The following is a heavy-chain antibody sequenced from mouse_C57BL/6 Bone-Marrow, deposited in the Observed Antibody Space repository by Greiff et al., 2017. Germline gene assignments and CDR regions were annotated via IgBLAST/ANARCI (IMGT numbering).Heavy chain of an antibody. Sequence: EVKVVESGGGLVQPGGSMKLSCVASGFTFSNYWMNWVRQSPEKGLEWVAQIRLKSDNYATHYAESVKGRFTISRDDSKSSVYLQMNNLSAEDTGSYYCIYYGSSYVYAMDYWGQGTSVTVSS. CDR1: GFTFSNYW. CDR2: IRLKSDNYAT. V-gene: IGHV6-3*01. D-gene: IGHD1-1*01. J-gene: IGHJ4*01. CDR3: IYYGSSYVYAMDY.